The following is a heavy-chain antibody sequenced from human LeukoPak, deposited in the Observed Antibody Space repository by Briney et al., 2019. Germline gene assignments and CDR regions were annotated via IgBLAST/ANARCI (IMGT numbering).Heavy chain of an antibody. J-gene: IGHJ3*02. CDR2: IYYSGST. Sequence: PSETLSLTCTVPGGSISSYYWSWIRQPPGKGLEWIGYIYYSGSTNYNPSLKSRVTISVDTPKNQFSLKLSSVTAADTAVYYCANTVAEDAFDIWGQGTMVTVSS. CDR3: ANTVAEDAFDI. D-gene: IGHD6-19*01. V-gene: IGHV4-59*08. CDR1: GGSISSYY.